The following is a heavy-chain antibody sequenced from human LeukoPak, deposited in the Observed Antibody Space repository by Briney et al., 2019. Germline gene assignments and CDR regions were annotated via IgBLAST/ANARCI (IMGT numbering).Heavy chain of an antibody. CDR2: ISGSGKST. CDR3: ARDTGSPDY. Sequence: GGSLRLSCAASGFTFSSYAMSWVRQAPGKGLEWVSVISGSGKSTYYADSVKGRFTISRDNAKNSLYLQMNSLRAEDTAVYYCARDTGSPDYWGQGTLVTVSS. J-gene: IGHJ4*02. V-gene: IGHV3-23*01. CDR1: GFTFSSYA. D-gene: IGHD3-10*01.